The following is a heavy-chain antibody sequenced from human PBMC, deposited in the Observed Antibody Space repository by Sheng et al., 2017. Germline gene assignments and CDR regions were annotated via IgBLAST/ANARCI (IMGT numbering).Heavy chain of an antibody. CDR1: GFTFSSYW. V-gene: IGHV3-7*05. CDR2: IKQDGSEK. D-gene: IGHD3-10*01. J-gene: IGHJ2*01. Sequence: EVQLVESGGGLVQPGGSLRLSCAASGFTFSSYWMSWVRQAPGKGLEWVANIKQDGSEKYYVDSVKGRFTISRDNAKNSLYLQMNSLRAEDTAVYYCARVLLWFGEVGYFDLWGRGTLVTVSS. CDR3: ARVLLWFGEVGYFDL.